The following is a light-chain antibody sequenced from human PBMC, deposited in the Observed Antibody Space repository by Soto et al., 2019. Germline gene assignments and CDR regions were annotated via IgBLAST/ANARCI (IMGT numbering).Light chain of an antibody. J-gene: IGKJ2*01. CDR1: QSVTMNY. CDR2: GAS. CDR3: QQYGSSRT. V-gene: IGKV3-20*01. Sequence: EIVLTQSPDTLSLSPGERATLSCRASQSVTMNYLAWYQQRPGQAPRLLIYGASSRAAGIPDRFSGSGSGTDFTHTISRLEPEDFAVYYCQQYGSSRTFGQGTKLEIK.